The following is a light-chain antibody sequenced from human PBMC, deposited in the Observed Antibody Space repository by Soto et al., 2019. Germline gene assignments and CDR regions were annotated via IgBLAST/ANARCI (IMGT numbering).Light chain of an antibody. CDR1: TGAVTSGHY. CDR2: DTS. Sequence: QAVVTQEPSLTVSPGGTVTLTCGSSTGAVTSGHYPYWFQQMPGQAPRTLIYDTSNKHSWTPARFSGSLLGGKAALTLSGAQPEDEAEYYCLLSYSGAHVVFGGGTKLTVL. V-gene: IGLV7-46*01. J-gene: IGLJ2*01. CDR3: LLSYSGAHVV.